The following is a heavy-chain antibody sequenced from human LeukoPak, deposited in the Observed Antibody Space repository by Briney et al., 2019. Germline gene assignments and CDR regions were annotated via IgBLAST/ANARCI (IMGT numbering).Heavy chain of an antibody. J-gene: IGHJ4*02. CDR2: ISGYNGNT. V-gene: IGHV1-18*01. CDR3: ARGYSYGYNGY. Sequence: ASVKVSCKASGGTFSSYGISWVRQAPGQGLEWMGWISGYNGNTNYAQKLQGRVTMTTDTSTSTAYMELRSLRSDDTAVYYCARGYSYGYNGYWGQGTLVTVSS. CDR1: GGTFSSYG. D-gene: IGHD5-18*01.